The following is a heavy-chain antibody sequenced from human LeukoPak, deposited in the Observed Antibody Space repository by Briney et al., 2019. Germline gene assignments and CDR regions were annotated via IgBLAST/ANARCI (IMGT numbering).Heavy chain of an antibody. J-gene: IGHJ6*02. CDR1: GFTFSSYG. D-gene: IGHD2-2*01. CDR3: AKVTFSSSPDHHYGMDV. CDR2: ISYDGGNK. V-gene: IGHV3-30*18. Sequence: GRSLRLSCAASGFTFSSYGMHWVRQAPGKGLEWVALISYDGGNKYYADSVKGRFTISRDNSKNTLYLQMNSLRAEDTAVYYCAKVTFSSSPDHHYGMDVWGQGTTVTVSS.